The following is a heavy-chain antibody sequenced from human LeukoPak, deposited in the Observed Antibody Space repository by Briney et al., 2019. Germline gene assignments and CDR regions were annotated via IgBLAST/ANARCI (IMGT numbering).Heavy chain of an antibody. CDR2: IRYDGSNK. CDR3: AKIWFGELAIMDV. J-gene: IGHJ6*03. CDR1: GFTFSSYG. D-gene: IGHD3-10*01. Sequence: PGESLRLSCAASGFTFSSYGMHWVRQAPGKGLEWVAFIRYDGSNKFYAESVKGRFTISRDNSKNTLYLQMNSLRAEDTAVYYCAKIWFGELAIMDVWGKGTTVTISS. V-gene: IGHV3-30*02.